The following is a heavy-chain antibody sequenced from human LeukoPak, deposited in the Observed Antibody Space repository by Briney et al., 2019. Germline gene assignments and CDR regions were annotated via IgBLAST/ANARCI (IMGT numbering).Heavy chain of an antibody. Sequence: SETLSLTCTVSGGSISSYYWSWIRRPPGKGLEWIGYIYYSGSTNYNPSLKSRVTISVDTSKNQFSLKLSSVTAADTAVYYCAKVPPIDAFDIWGQGTMVTVSS. J-gene: IGHJ3*02. CDR2: IYYSGST. V-gene: IGHV4-59*01. CDR1: GGSISSYY. CDR3: AKVPPIDAFDI.